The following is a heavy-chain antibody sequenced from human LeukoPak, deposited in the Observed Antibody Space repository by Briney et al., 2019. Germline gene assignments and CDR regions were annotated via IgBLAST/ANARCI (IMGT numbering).Heavy chain of an antibody. J-gene: IGHJ6*02. CDR2: IYYSGST. Sequence: PSETLSLTCTVSGGSISSYYWSWIRQPPGKGLEWIGYIYYSGSTNYNPSLKSRVTISVDTSKNQFSLKLSSVTAADTAVYYCAGAVRGSYYYYYGMDVWGQGTTVTVSS. V-gene: IGHV4-59*01. D-gene: IGHD3-10*01. CDR3: AGAVRGSYYYYYGMDV. CDR1: GGSISSYY.